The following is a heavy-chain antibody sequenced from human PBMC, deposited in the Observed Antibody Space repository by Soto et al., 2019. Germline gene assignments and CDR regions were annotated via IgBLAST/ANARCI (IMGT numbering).Heavy chain of an antibody. Sequence: GASVKVSCKASVYTFSSYDINWVRQATGQGLEYLGWMNPNSGNTGYVQKFQGRVTMTRDTPISTAYMELSSLRSEDTAVYFCARGVKYGAYSRWFAPWGQGTLVTVSS. CDR3: ARGVKYGAYSRWFAP. CDR1: VYTFSSYD. CDR2: MNPNSGNT. V-gene: IGHV1-8*01. D-gene: IGHD4-17*01. J-gene: IGHJ5*02.